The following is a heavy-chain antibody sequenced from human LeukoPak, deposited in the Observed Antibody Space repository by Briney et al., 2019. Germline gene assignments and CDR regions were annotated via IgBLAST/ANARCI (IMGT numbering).Heavy chain of an antibody. Sequence: GGSLRLSCAASGFTFSHFGMHWVRQAPGRGLEWVASIRHDGGYEFSADSVKGRFTISRDNSKNTVYLQMNRLRTEDTAVYYCTKGQTSDYWGQGTLVTVSS. J-gene: IGHJ4*02. CDR3: TKGQTSDY. CDR1: GFTFSHFG. CDR2: IRHDGGYE. V-gene: IGHV3-30*02.